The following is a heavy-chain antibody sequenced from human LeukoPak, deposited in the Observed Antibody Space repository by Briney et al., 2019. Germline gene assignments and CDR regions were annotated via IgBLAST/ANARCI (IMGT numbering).Heavy chain of an antibody. Sequence: GGSLRLSCAASGFTFSSYAMSWVRQAPGKGLEWVSAISGSGGSTYYADSVKGRFTISRDNSKNTLYLQMNSLKAEDTAVYYCAKDLIRGYSGYVYAFDIWGQGTMVTVSS. V-gene: IGHV3-23*01. D-gene: IGHD5-12*01. CDR1: GFTFSSYA. J-gene: IGHJ3*02. CDR3: AKDLIRGYSGYVYAFDI. CDR2: ISGSGGST.